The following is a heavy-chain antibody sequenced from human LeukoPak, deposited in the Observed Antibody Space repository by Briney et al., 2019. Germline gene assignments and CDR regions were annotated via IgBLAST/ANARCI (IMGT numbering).Heavy chain of an antibody. J-gene: IGHJ4*02. CDR2: ISSNGGST. D-gene: IGHD3-10*01. Sequence: GGSLRDSCSDPLVTPSGDIISTGCQAPGKGLEYVSAISSNGGSTYYADSVKGRFTISRDNSRNTLHLQMSSLRVEDTAVYYCVRYSVSGRYGGYWGQGTLVTVSS. CDR1: VTPSGDI. V-gene: IGHV3-64D*06. CDR3: VRYSVSGRYGGY.